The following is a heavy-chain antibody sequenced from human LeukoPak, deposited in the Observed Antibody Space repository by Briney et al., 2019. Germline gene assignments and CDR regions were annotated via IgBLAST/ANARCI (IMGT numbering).Heavy chain of an antibody. CDR1: GYTFTGYY. V-gene: IGHV1-2*02. J-gene: IGHJ4*02. CDR3: AREDSSGWYPLDY. CDR2: INPNSGGT. D-gene: IGHD6-19*01. Sequence: ASVTVSCKASGYTFTGYYMHWVRQAPGQGLEWMGWINPNSGGTNYAQKFQGRVTMTRDTSISTAYMELNRLRSDDTAVYYCAREDSSGWYPLDYWGQGTLVTVSS.